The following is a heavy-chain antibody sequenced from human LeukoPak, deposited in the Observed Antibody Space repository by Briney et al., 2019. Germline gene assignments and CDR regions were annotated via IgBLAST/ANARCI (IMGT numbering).Heavy chain of an antibody. CDR2: IYYSGST. Sequence: SETLSLTCTVSGGSISSHYWSWIRQPPGKGLEWIGYIYYSGSTNYNPSLKSRVTISVDTSKNQFSLKLSSVTAADTAVYYCASSLYCSGGSCYGIDPWGQGTLVTVSS. D-gene: IGHD2-15*01. CDR1: GGSISSHY. V-gene: IGHV4-59*11. CDR3: ASSLYCSGGSCYGIDP. J-gene: IGHJ5*02.